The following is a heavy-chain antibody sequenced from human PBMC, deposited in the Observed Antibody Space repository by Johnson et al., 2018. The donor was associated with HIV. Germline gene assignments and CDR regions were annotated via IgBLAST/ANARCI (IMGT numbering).Heavy chain of an antibody. Sequence: EVQLVESGGGLVQPGGSLRLSYAASGFTFSSYWMHWVRQAPGKGLVWVSRISSDGVTTTYADSVKGRFTISRDNAKNTLYLQMNSLRAEDTAVYYCARYGSSSVGGHDAFDIWGQVTMVTVSS. CDR1: GFTFSSYW. D-gene: IGHD6-6*01. CDR3: ARYGSSSVGGHDAFDI. V-gene: IGHV3-74*02. CDR2: ISSDGVTT. J-gene: IGHJ3*02.